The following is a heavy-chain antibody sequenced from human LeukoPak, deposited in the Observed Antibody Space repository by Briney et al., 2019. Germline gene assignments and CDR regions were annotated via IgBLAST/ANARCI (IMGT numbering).Heavy chain of an antibody. J-gene: IGHJ5*02. D-gene: IGHD2-21*01. V-gene: IGHV1-69-2*01. CDR3: ATSPYCGGDCYLDWFDP. CDR1: GYNFTDYY. CDR2: VDPEDGET. Sequence: ASVKISFKVSGYNFTDYYMHWVQQAPGKGLEWMGLVDPEDGETIYAEKFQGRVTITADTSTDTAYMELSSLRSEDTAVYYCATSPYCGGDCYLDWFDPWGQGTLVTVSS.